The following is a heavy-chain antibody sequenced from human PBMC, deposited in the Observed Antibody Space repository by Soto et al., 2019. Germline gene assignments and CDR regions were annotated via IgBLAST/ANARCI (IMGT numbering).Heavy chain of an antibody. CDR3: ARVERGTATTVVDAFDI. V-gene: IGHV4-39*01. Sequence: SETLSLTCSVSGGSITSPNYFWGWVRRAPGRGLEWIGDMSHSGGTDYRPSLKSRVTISVDTSKNQFSLKMSSVTAADTALYYCARVERGTATTVVDAFDIWGPGTMVTVSS. CDR2: MSHSGGT. D-gene: IGHD1-1*01. CDR1: GGSITSPNYF. J-gene: IGHJ3*02.